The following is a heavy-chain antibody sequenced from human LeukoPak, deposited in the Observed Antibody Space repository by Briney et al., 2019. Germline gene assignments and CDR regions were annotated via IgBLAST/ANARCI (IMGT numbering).Heavy chain of an antibody. D-gene: IGHD3-9*01. J-gene: IGHJ4*02. CDR2: ISSSSSYI. CDR3: ARRDYDILTGSLGY. V-gene: IGHV3-21*01. CDR1: GFTFSSYS. Sequence: GGSLRLSCAASGFTFSSYSMNWVRQAPGKGLEWVSSISSSSSYIYYADSVKGRFTISRDNVKNSLYLQMNSLRAEDTAVYYCARRDYDILTGSLGYWGQGTLVTVSS.